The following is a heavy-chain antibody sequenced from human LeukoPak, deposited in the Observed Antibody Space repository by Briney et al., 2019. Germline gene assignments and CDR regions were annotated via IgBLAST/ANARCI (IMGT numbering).Heavy chain of an antibody. CDR2: ISGSSGST. CDR3: AKDGFAARTQFDI. D-gene: IGHD6-6*01. CDR1: GFPFSSYA. J-gene: IGHJ3*02. V-gene: IGHV3-23*01. Sequence: GGSLRLSCAASGFPFSSYAMSWVRQAPGKGLEWVSAISGSSGSTYYADSVKGRFTISRDNSKNTLYLQMNSLRGEDTALYYCAKDGFAARTQFDIWGQGTMVTVSS.